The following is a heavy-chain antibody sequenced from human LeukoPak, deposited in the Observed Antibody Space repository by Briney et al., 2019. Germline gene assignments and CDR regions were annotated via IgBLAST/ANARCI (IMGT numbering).Heavy chain of an antibody. CDR1: GYTFTGYY. Sequence: ASVNVSCKASGYTFTGYYMHWVRQAPGQGREGMGWINPNSGGTNYAQKFQGRVTMTRDTSISTAYMELSRLRSDDTAVYYCASGAMTTVTYGLHWGEGTLVSVS. D-gene: IGHD4-17*01. CDR2: INPNSGGT. J-gene: IGHJ4*02. CDR3: ASGAMTTVTYGLH. V-gene: IGHV1-2*02.